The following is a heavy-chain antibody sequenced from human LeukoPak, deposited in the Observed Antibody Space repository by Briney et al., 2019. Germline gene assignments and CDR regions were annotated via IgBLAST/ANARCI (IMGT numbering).Heavy chain of an antibody. CDR3: ARTSDGNWFDP. CDR1: GFTFDDYG. D-gene: IGHD1-26*01. J-gene: IGHJ5*02. CDR2: INWNGGNT. V-gene: IGHV3-20*04. Sequence: GGSLRLSCAASGFTFDDYGMSWVRQGPGKGLEWVSGINWNGGNTGYADSVKGRFTIFRENANNYLYLEMDSLRVEDTALYYCARTSDGNWFDPWGQGTLVTVSS.